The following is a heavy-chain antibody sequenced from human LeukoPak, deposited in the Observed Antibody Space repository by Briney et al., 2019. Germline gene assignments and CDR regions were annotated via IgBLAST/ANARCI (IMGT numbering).Heavy chain of an antibody. D-gene: IGHD4/OR15-4a*01. CDR1: GFTVSSNS. CDR2: IYSDNT. CDR3: ARRAGAYSHPYDY. V-gene: IGHV3-53*01. Sequence: GGSLRLSCTVSGFTVSSNSMSWVRQAPGKGLEWVSFIYSDNTHYSDSVKGRFIISRDNSKNTLYLQMNSLRAEDTAVYYCARRAGAYSHPYDYWGQGTLVTVSS. J-gene: IGHJ4*02.